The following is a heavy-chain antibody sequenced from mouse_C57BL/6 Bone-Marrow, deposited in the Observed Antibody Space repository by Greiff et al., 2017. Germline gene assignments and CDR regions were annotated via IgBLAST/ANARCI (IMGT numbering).Heavy chain of an antibody. CDR1: GFTFSSYA. V-gene: IGHV5-4*01. D-gene: IGHD2-12*01. CDR2: ISDGGSYT. Sequence: DVQLVESGGGLVKPGGSLKLSCAASGFTFSSYAMSWVRQTPEKRLEWVATISDGGSYTYYPDNVKGRFTISRDNAKNNLYLQMSHLKSEDTAIYYCARDDSFDYWGQGTTLTVSS. J-gene: IGHJ2*01. CDR3: ARDDSFDY.